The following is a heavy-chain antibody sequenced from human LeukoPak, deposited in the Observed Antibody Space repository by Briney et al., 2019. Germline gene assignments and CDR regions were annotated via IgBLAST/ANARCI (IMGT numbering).Heavy chain of an antibody. V-gene: IGHV4-61*01. CDR1: GASFSSGSYY. CDR2: IYYSGNP. D-gene: IGHD3-10*01. J-gene: IGHJ5*02. CDR3: AREGYYYGSENYYLNWFDP. Sequence: SETLSLTCTVSGASFSSGSYYWSWIRQPPGKGLEWIGYIYYSGNPNYNSSLKSRVTISVDTSKNQFSLKLSSVTAADTAVYYCAREGYYYGSENYYLNWFDPWGQGTLVTVSS.